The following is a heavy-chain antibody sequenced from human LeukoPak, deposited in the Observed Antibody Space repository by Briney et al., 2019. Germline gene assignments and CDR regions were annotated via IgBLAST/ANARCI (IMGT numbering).Heavy chain of an antibody. CDR2: ISSNGGST. D-gene: IGHD4-17*01. Sequence: GGSLRLSCAASGFTFSSYAMHWVRHAPGKGLAYVSAISSNGGSTYYANSVKGRFTISRNNSKNTLYLQMGSLRAEDMAVYYCARVKNGDYDYWGQGTLVTVSS. CDR1: GFTFSSYA. J-gene: IGHJ4*02. V-gene: IGHV3-64*01. CDR3: ARVKNGDYDY.